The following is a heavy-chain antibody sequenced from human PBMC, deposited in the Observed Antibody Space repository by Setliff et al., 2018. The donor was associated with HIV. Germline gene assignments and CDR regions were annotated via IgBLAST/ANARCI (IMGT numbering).Heavy chain of an antibody. CDR2: IYYTGST. CDR3: ARGGRKDLADT. Sequence: SETLSLTCAVSGDSITRGGDFWSWIRHHPGKGLEWIGYIYYTGSTYYNPSLKSRVTISLDTSKNQVSLKLNSVTAAGTAVFYCARGGRKDLADTWGQGTLVTVSS. CDR1: GDSITRGGDF. D-gene: IGHD3-16*01. J-gene: IGHJ5*02. V-gene: IGHV4-31*11.